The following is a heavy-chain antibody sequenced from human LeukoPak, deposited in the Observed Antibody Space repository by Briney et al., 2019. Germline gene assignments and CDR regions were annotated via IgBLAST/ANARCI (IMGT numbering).Heavy chain of an antibody. Sequence: GGSLRLSCAASGFTFSSYSMNWVRQAPGKGLEWVSSISSSSSYIYYADSVKGRFTISGDNSKNTLYLQMNSLRAEDTAVYYCAKEHMAAAVYYFDYWGQGTLVTVSS. J-gene: IGHJ4*02. CDR1: GFTFSSYS. CDR2: ISSSSSYI. CDR3: AKEHMAAAVYYFDY. V-gene: IGHV3-21*04. D-gene: IGHD2-15*01.